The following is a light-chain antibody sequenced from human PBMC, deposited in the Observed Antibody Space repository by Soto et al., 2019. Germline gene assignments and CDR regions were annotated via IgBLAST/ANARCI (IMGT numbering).Light chain of an antibody. CDR2: GAS. CDR1: QSVSSTY. J-gene: IGKJ1*01. Sequence: ETALSQSPRTLSFTPGERATLSCRASQSVSSTYFAWYQHRPGQAPRLLIYGASSRETGIPDRFSGSGSGTDYILTISRLEPEDFAVYYCQQYGSSPWTFGQGTKVDIK. V-gene: IGKV3-20*01. CDR3: QQYGSSPWT.